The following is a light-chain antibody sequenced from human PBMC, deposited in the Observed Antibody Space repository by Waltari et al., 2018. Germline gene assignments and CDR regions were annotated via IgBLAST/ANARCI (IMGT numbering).Light chain of an antibody. V-gene: IGKV1-9*01. CDR2: VAS. CDR3: QQLNSYPLS. CDR1: QGISSY. J-gene: IGKJ3*01. Sequence: IQLTQSPSSLSASVGDRVTITCRASQGISSYLAWYQQKPGKAPELLIYVASTLQSGVPSRFSGSGSGTDFTLTISSLQPDDFATYYCQQLNSYPLSFGPGTKVDVK.